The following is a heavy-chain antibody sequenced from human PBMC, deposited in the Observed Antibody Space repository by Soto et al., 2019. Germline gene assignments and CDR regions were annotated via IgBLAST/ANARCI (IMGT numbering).Heavy chain of an antibody. Sequence: QVQLVQSGAEVKKPGASVKVSCKASGYTFTSYAMHWVRQAPGQRLEWMGWINAGNGNTKYSQKFQGRVTITRDTSASTAYMELSSLRSEDSAVYYCARVPGYSIGDLWGRGTLVTVSS. CDR1: GYTFTSYA. CDR3: ARVPGYSIGDL. CDR2: INAGNGNT. J-gene: IGHJ2*01. D-gene: IGHD2-21*01. V-gene: IGHV1-3*01.